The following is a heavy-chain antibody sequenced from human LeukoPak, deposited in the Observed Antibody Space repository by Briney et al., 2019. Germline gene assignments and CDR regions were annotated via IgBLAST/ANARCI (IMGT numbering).Heavy chain of an antibody. CDR2: IYTSGST. J-gene: IGHJ4*02. CDR3: ARGDLGYSYGYPGY. V-gene: IGHV4-4*07. Sequence: SGTLSLTWTVSGVSISSYLWSWIRHPAREGLELIGRIYTSGSTNYNPSLKSRVTMSVDTSKNQFSLKLSSVTAADTAVYYCARGDLGYSYGYPGYWGQGTLVTVSS. CDR1: GVSISSYL. D-gene: IGHD5-18*01.